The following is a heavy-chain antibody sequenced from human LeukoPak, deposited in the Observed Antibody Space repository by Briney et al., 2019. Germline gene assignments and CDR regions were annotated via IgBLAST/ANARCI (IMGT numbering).Heavy chain of an antibody. CDR1: GFTFSDYD. CDR3: AIGPSRGSEY. Sequence: PGGSLRLSCAASGFTFSDYDMSWIRQAPGKGLECVSYISNSGSYTNYADSVKGRFTISRDNAKSSLYLQMNILRADDSAVYYCAIGPSRGSEYWGQGTLVTVSS. V-gene: IGHV3-11*05. CDR2: ISNSGSYT. D-gene: IGHD3-16*01. J-gene: IGHJ4*02.